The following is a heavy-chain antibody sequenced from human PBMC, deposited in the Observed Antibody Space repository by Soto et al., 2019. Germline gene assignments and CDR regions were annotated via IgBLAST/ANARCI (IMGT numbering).Heavy chain of an antibody. CDR1: GGTFSSYA. J-gene: IGHJ5*02. Sequence: GASVKVSCKASGGTFSSYAISWVRQARGQGLEWMGGIIPIFGTANYAQKFQGRVTITADESTSTAYMELSSLRSEDTAVYYCAPISYSSSWSPPLMSRGGPWGQGTLVTVSS. D-gene: IGHD6-13*01. CDR2: IIPIFGTA. CDR3: APISYSSSWSPPLMSRGGP. V-gene: IGHV1-69*13.